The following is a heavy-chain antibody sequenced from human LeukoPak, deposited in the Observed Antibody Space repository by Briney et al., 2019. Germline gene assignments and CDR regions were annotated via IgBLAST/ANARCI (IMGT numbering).Heavy chain of an antibody. Sequence: PSETLSLTCTVSGGSISSRSYYWGWIRQPPGKGLEEIGRIYHSGTTYYNPSLKSRVTISVDTSKNQFSLKLSSVTAADTAVYYCARERNSGSYLDAFDIWGQGTMVTVSS. CDR2: IYHSGTT. J-gene: IGHJ3*02. V-gene: IGHV4-39*07. CDR1: GGSISSRSYY. CDR3: ARERNSGSYLDAFDI. D-gene: IGHD1-26*01.